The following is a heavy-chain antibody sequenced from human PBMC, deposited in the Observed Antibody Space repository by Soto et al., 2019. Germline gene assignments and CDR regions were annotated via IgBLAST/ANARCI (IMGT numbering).Heavy chain of an antibody. Sequence: SETLSLTCTVSGGSISSGGYYWSWIRQHPGKGLEWIGYIYYSGSTYYNPSLTSRVTISVDTSKNQFSLKLSSVTAADTAVYYCARGPERYCSGGSCRKHNWFDPWGQGTLVTVSS. V-gene: IGHV4-31*03. CDR1: GGSISSGGYY. CDR2: IYYSGST. CDR3: ARGPERYCSGGSCRKHNWFDP. J-gene: IGHJ5*02. D-gene: IGHD2-15*01.